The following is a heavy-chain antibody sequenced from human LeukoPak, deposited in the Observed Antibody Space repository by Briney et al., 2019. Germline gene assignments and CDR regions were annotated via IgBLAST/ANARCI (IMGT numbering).Heavy chain of an antibody. J-gene: IGHJ3*02. V-gene: IGHV1-2*02. CDR2: INPKSGGT. CDR3: AREATTDAFDI. D-gene: IGHD4-11*01. CDR1: GYTFIGYY. Sequence: GASVKVSCKASGYTFIGYYMHWVRQAPGQGLEWMGWINPKSGGTNYAQQFQGRVALTRDTSITTAYMELSRLRSDDTAVYYCAREATTDAFDIWGQGTMVTVSS.